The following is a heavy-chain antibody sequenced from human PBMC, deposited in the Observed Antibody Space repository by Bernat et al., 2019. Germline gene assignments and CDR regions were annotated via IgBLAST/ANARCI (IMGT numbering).Heavy chain of an antibody. CDR2: ISAYNGNT. V-gene: IGHV1-18*01. CDR3: ARGGPTMIVVVSTDYYYGMDV. Sequence: QVQLVQSGAEVKKPGASVKVSCKASGYTFTSYGISWVRQAPGQGLEWMGWISAYNGNTNYAQKLQGRVTMTTDTSTSTAYMELRSLRSDDTAVYYCARGGPTMIVVVSTDYYYGMDVWGQGTTVTVSS. D-gene: IGHD3-22*01. CDR1: GYTFTSYG. J-gene: IGHJ6*02.